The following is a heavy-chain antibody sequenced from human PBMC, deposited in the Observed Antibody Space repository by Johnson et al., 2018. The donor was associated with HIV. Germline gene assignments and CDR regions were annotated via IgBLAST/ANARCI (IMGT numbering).Heavy chain of an antibody. CDR1: GFTFNSYW. CDR3: ARDSTPWGGDHVGYAFDI. V-gene: IGHV3-7*05. CDR2: VNQDGSEK. Sequence: VQLVESGGGLVQPGGSLRLSCAAYGFTFNSYWMSWVRQAPGKGLEWMANVNQDGSEKYYVDSVKGRFTISRDNAKNSLYLQMNSLRAEDTAVYYCARDSTPWGGDHVGYAFDIWGRGTMVTVSS. D-gene: IGHD4-17*01. J-gene: IGHJ3*02.